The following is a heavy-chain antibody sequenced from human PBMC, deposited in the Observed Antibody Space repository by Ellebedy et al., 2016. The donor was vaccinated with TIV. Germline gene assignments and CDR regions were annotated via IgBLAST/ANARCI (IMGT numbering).Heavy chain of an antibody. D-gene: IGHD2-8*01. Sequence: PGGSLRLSCAASGFSFDDYTMHWVRQAPGQGLERVSLISWDGGSTYYADSVKGRFTISRDNIKNSLYLQMNSLRSEDTALYYCGKGQGNGWFDPWGQGTLVTVSS. J-gene: IGHJ5*02. CDR1: GFSFDDYT. CDR3: GKGQGNGWFDP. V-gene: IGHV3-43*01. CDR2: ISWDGGST.